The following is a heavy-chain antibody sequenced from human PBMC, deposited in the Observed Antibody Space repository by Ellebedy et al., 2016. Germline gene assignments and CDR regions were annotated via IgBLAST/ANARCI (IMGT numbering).Heavy chain of an antibody. V-gene: IGHV3-74*01. CDR3: ARSRNYAPLAYFDC. Sequence: GGSLRLXXTVSGLTFGNFWMHWVRQVPGKGLIWVSRINTDGSSTVYADSVKGRFSISRDNAKNTLYLQMNSLRVEDSAVYFCARSRNYAPLAYFDCWGRGTRVTVSS. CDR1: GLTFGNFW. J-gene: IGHJ4*02. CDR2: INTDGSST. D-gene: IGHD1-7*01.